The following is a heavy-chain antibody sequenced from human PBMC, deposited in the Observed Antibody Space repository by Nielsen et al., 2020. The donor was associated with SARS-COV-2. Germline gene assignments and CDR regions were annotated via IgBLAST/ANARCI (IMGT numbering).Heavy chain of an antibody. V-gene: IGHV3-7*01. CDR2: IKQDGSEK. CDR3: ARDCSGLDY. D-gene: IGHD6-19*01. Sequence: GESLKISCAASGFTFSSYWMSWVRQAPGKGLEWVANIKQDGSEKYYVDSVKGRFTISRDNAKNSLYLQMNSLRDEDTAVYYCARDCSGLDYWGQGTLVTVSS. J-gene: IGHJ4*02. CDR1: GFTFSSYW.